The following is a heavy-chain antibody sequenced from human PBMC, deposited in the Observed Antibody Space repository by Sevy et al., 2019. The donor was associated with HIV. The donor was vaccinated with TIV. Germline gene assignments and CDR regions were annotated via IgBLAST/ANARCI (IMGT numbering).Heavy chain of an antibody. Sequence: ASVKVSCKASGYTFTGYYMYWVRQAPGQGLEWMGWINPNSGGTNYAQKFQGRVTMTRDTSIGTAYMELSRLGSDDTAVYYCAGDALLRGGYLDYWGQGTLVTVSS. D-gene: IGHD3-10*01. CDR1: GYTFTGYY. V-gene: IGHV1-2*02. CDR2: INPNSGGT. J-gene: IGHJ4*02. CDR3: AGDALLRGGYLDY.